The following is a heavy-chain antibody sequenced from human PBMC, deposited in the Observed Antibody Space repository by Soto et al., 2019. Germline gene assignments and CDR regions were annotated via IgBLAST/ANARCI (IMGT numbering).Heavy chain of an antibody. CDR3: AREDYCSSTSCRTYYYYYYMDV. D-gene: IGHD2-2*01. CDR2: TYYRSKWYN. J-gene: IGHJ6*03. Sequence: SQTLSLTCAISGDSVSSNSAAWNWIRQSPSRGLEWLGRTYYRSKWYNDYAVSVKSRITINPDTSKNQFSLQLNSVTPEDTAVYYCAREDYCSSTSCRTYYYYYYMDVWGKGTTATVSS. CDR1: GDSVSSNSAA. V-gene: IGHV6-1*01.